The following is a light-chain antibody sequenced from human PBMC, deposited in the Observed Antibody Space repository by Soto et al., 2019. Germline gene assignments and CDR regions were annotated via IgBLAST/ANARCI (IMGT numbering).Light chain of an antibody. Sequence: QSVLTQPASVSGSPGQSITISCTGASSDVADYNYVSWYQHLPGKAPKVMIYEVNVRPSGISSRFSGSLSGNTASLTISGLQAEDEAVYYCSSHTSSSTLEVFGGGTKLTVL. CDR2: EVN. CDR3: SSHTSSSTLEV. V-gene: IGLV2-14*01. J-gene: IGLJ3*02. CDR1: SSDVADYNY.